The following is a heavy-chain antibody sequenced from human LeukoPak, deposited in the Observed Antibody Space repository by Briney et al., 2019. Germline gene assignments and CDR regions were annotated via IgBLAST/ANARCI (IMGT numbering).Heavy chain of an antibody. CDR1: GFTFSTYA. Sequence: PTGGSLRLSCAASGFTFSTYAKSWVRQAPGQGLEWVSSINGDGGSTYYAESVKGRFTVSRDNSKNTLYLQMDSLRAEDTAVYYCAKRPDCSTTNCFRFEYWGRGTLVTVSS. CDR3: AKRPDCSTTNCFRFEY. J-gene: IGHJ4*02. V-gene: IGHV3-23*01. D-gene: IGHD2-2*01. CDR2: INGDGGST.